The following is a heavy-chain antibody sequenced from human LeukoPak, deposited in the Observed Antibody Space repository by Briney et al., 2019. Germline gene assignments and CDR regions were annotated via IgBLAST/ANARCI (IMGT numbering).Heavy chain of an antibody. V-gene: IGHV3-30*03. D-gene: IGHD6-13*01. CDR2: ISYDGSNK. J-gene: IGHJ4*02. CDR1: GFTFSSYG. Sequence: GGSLRLSCAASGFTFSSYGMHWVRQAPGKGLEWVAVISYDGSNKYYADSVKGRFTISRDNAKNSLYLQMNSLRAEDTALYYCARGAAGSRYDYWGQGTLVTVSS. CDR3: ARGAAGSRYDY.